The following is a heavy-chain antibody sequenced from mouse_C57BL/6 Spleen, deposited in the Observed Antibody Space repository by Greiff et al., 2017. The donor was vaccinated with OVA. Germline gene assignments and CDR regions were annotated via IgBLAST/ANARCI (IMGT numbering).Heavy chain of an antibody. V-gene: IGHV1-7*01. J-gene: IGHJ4*01. D-gene: IGHD2-4*01. CDR3: AKGRTQHYDYDVRYAMDY. CDR1: GYTFTSYW. Sequence: QVQLQQSGAELAKPGASVKLSCKASGYTFTSYWMHWVKQRPGQGLEWIGYINPSSGYTKYNQKFKDKATLTADKSSSTAYMQLSSLTYEDSAVYYCAKGRTQHYDYDVRYAMDYWSQGTSVTVSS. CDR2: INPSSGYT.